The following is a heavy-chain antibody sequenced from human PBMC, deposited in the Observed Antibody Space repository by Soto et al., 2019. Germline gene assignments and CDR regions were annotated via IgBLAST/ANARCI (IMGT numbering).Heavy chain of an antibody. J-gene: IGHJ4*02. CDR3: AKDSDFWTGSGIDY. D-gene: IGHD3-3*01. V-gene: IGHV3-23*01. CDR2: LSGSGDNT. Sequence: GGSLRLSCAASGFIFSGYAMSWVRQAPGKGLEWVSTLSGSGDNTYYADSLKGRFTISRDTSKNTLYLQMNSLRAEDTAVYFCAKDSDFWTGSGIDYWGQGTLVTVYS. CDR1: GFIFSGYA.